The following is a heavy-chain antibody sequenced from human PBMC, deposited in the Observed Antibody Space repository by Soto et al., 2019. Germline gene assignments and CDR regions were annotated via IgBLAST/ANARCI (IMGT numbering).Heavy chain of an antibody. CDR1: GGTFSSYA. D-gene: IGHD6-6*01. CDR3: ASGRAPSTLGRAAPTTHYGMDV. J-gene: IGHJ6*02. V-gene: IGHV1-69*13. CDR2: IIPIFGTA. Sequence: ASVKVSCKASGGTFSSYAISWVRQAPGQGLEWMGGIIPIFGTANYAQKFQGRVTITADESTSTAYMELSSLRSEDTAVYYCASGRAPSTLGRAAPTTHYGMDVWGQGTTVTVSS.